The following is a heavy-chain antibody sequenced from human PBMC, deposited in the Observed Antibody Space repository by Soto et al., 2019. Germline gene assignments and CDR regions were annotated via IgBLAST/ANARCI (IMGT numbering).Heavy chain of an antibody. CDR1: GFTFSSYS. CDR2: ISSSSSTI. D-gene: IGHD6-19*01. J-gene: IGHJ4*02. CDR3: ARIHKQWLVHSFGY. Sequence: RGSLRLSCAASGFTFSSYSMNWVRQAPGKGLEWVSYISSSSSTIYYADSVKGRFTISRDNAKNSLYLQMNSLRAEDTAVYYCARIHKQWLVHSFGYWGQGTLVTVSS. V-gene: IGHV3-48*01.